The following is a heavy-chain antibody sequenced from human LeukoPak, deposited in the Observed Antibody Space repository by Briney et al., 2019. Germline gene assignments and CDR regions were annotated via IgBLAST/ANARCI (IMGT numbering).Heavy chain of an antibody. CDR1: VYRHTKWS. CDR3: AAHLATVVTVTNY. D-gene: IGHD4-23*01. V-gene: IGHV1-24*01. Sequence: GASVKLSCSVSVYRHTKWSMQWVRQAPGKGLEWMGGFDPEDGETIYAQKFQGRVTMTEDTSTDTAYMAVSSLRSEDTAVYFCAAHLATVVTVTNYWGQGTVVTVSS. J-gene: IGHJ4*02. CDR2: FDPEDGET.